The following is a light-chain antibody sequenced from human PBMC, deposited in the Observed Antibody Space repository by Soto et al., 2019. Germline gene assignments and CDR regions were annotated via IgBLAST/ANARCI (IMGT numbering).Light chain of an antibody. V-gene: IGKV1-5*01. Sequence: DIQMTQSPSTLSASVGDRVTITCRASQSISSWLAWYQQKPGKAPKLLIYDASSLESGVPSRFRGRGSGTEFALTISSLQPDDFASYCCQQYNSYSGTFGQGTKVEIK. J-gene: IGKJ1*01. CDR2: DAS. CDR3: QQYNSYSGT. CDR1: QSISSW.